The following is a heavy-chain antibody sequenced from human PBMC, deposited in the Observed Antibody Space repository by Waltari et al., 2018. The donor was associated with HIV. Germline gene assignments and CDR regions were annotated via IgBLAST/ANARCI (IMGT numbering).Heavy chain of an antibody. CDR3: ARSSWHDY. V-gene: IGHV3-7*01. J-gene: IGHJ4*02. Sequence: EVQLVESGGGLVRPGGSLRLSCAASGFTFSTYWMNWVRQAPGKGLEWVAKIKQDGSERHYVDSVKCRFTISRDNAKNSLYLQMNSLRAEDTAVYYCARSSWHDYWGQGTLVTVSS. CDR2: IKQDGSER. D-gene: IGHD6-13*01. CDR1: GFTFSTYW.